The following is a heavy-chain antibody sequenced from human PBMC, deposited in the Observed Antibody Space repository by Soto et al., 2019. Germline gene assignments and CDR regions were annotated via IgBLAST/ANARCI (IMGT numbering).Heavy chain of an antibody. V-gene: IGHV1-69*02. CDR1: GGTFSSYT. J-gene: IGHJ6*02. CDR3: ARGGIVVVPAAMCYYYYGMDV. Sequence: QVQLVQSGAEVKKPGSSVKVSCKASGGTFSSYTISWVRQAPGQGLEWMGRIIPILGIANYAQKFQGRVTITADKSTSTAYMELSSLRSEDTAVYYCARGGIVVVPAAMCYYYYGMDVWGQGTTVTVSS. D-gene: IGHD2-2*01. CDR2: IIPILGIA.